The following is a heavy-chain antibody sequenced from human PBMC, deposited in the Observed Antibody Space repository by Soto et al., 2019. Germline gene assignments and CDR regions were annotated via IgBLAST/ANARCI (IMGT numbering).Heavy chain of an antibody. Sequence: ASVKVSCKASGYTFTSYGISWVRQAPGQGLEWMGWISAYNGNTNYAQKLQGRVTMTTDTSTSTAYMELRGLRSDDTAVYYCARVKSRSGDFWSGYYNSDFDYWGQGTLVTVSS. D-gene: IGHD3-3*01. CDR2: ISAYNGNT. CDR1: GYTFTSYG. V-gene: IGHV1-18*01. CDR3: ARVKSRSGDFWSGYYNSDFDY. J-gene: IGHJ4*02.